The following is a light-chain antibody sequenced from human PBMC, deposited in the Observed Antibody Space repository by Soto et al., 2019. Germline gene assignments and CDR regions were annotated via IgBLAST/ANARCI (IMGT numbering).Light chain of an antibody. J-gene: IGLJ2*01. Sequence: QSVLTQPPSASGTPGQRVTISCSGSSSNIGSNTVNWYQHLPGTAPKLLIYNNNQRPSGVPARFSGSKSGTSASLVISGLQSDDEGDYYCAPWDDGVNGPFFGGGTKLTVL. CDR1: SSNIGSNT. CDR3: APWDDGVNGPF. CDR2: NNN. V-gene: IGLV1-44*01.